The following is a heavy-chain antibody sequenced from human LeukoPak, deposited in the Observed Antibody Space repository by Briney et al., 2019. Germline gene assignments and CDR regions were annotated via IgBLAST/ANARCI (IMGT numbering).Heavy chain of an antibody. Sequence: PSETLSLTCTVSGGSISSYYWSWIRQPPGKGLEWIGHIYNSGSTNYNPSLKSRVTISVDTSKNQFSLKLSSVTAADTAVYYCARDRSGWGPFDYWGQGTLVTVSS. V-gene: IGHV4-59*01. CDR3: ARDRSGWGPFDY. CDR2: IYNSGST. J-gene: IGHJ4*02. CDR1: GGSISSYY. D-gene: IGHD6-19*01.